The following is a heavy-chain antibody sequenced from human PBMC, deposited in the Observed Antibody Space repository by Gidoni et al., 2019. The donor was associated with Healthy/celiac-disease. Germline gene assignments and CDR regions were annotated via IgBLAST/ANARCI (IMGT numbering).Heavy chain of an antibody. CDR2: IRSEANSDAT. D-gene: IGHD1-1*01. V-gene: IGHV3-73*02. J-gene: IGHJ4*02. CDR1: GFTFSGSA. CDR3: TTRWQLAFDY. Sequence: EVQLVESGGGSVQPGGFLKLSCAAPGFTFSGSAMHGVRPASGTGLGRVYSIRSEANSDATAYAASVKSRFTISRDDSKNTAYLQMNSLKTEDTAVYYCTTRWQLAFDYWGQGTLVTVSS.